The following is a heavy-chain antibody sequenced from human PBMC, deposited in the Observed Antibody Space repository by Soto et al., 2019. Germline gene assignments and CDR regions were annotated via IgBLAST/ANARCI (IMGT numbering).Heavy chain of an antibody. CDR2: IFPSDSET. CDR1: KFTFSHYW. J-gene: IGHJ3*02. V-gene: IGHV5-51*01. Sequence: ESLKISCKVSKFTFSHYWIAWVRQIPRKGPEYLGIIFPSDSETKYSPSFQGQVTISSDASISAIYLHLSSLRASDTGMYYCARPIYSGYEVIEGRGFDIWGQGIMVTVSS. CDR3: ARPIYSGYEVIEGRGFDI. D-gene: IGHD5-12*01.